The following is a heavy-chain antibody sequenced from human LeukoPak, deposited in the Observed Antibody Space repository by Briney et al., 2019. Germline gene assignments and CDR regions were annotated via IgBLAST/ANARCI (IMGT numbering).Heavy chain of an antibody. Sequence: ASVKASCKSSGYTFTDHFIHWVRQAPGQGLEWVGEINPYNGYTKYAWRLQGRVTMTRDTSISTAFMEVRRLTSDDTAVYYCARDYSLNDFDYWGQGPLVTVAS. CDR3: ARDYSLNDFDY. CDR1: GYTFTDHF. J-gene: IGHJ4*02. D-gene: IGHD1-1*01. V-gene: IGHV1-2*02. CDR2: INPYNGYT.